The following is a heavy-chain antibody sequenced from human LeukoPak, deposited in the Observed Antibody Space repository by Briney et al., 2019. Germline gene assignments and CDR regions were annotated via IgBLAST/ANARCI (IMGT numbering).Heavy chain of an antibody. J-gene: IGHJ1*01. CDR3: AKGRAVAGIQH. Sequence: PSETLSLTCAVYGGSFSGYYWSWIRQPPGKGLEWIGEINHSGSTNYNPSLKSRVTISVDTSKNQFSLKLSSVTAADTAVYYCAKGRAVAGIQHWGQGTLVTVSS. CDR1: GGSFSGYY. V-gene: IGHV4-34*01. CDR2: INHSGST. D-gene: IGHD6-19*01.